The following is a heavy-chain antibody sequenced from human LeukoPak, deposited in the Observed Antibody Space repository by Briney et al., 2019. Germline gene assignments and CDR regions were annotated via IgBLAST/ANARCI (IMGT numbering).Heavy chain of an antibody. J-gene: IGHJ4*02. V-gene: IGHV3-66*01. CDR2: IYSGGST. CDR3: ARGVRQFDY. D-gene: IGHD2-2*01. CDR1: GFTVSSNY. Sequence: PGGSLRLSCAASGFTVSSNYMSWVRRTPGKGLEWVSVIYSGGSTYYADSVKGRFSISRDNSKNTLYLQMDSLRAEDTAVYYCARGVRQFDYWGQGTLVIVSS.